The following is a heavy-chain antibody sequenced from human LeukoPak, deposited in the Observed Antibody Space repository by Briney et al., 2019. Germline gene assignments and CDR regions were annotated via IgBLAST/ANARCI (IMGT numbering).Heavy chain of an antibody. V-gene: IGHV1-69*10. CDR3: AREPIPDYFDTSVSVPY. D-gene: IGHD2/OR15-2a*01. CDR2: IIPIFDVS. Sequence: SVKVSCKASGGPFSSSVISWVRQAPGQGLEWVGGIIPIFDVSNYAQKFRGRVTITADTSTSTAYMEMSSLRYEDTAVYYCAREPIPDYFDTSVSVPYWGQGTLVTVSS. J-gene: IGHJ4*02. CDR1: GGPFSSSV.